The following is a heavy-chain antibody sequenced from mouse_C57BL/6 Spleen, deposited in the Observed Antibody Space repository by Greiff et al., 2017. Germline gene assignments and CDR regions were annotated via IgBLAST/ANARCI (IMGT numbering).Heavy chain of an antibody. Sequence: EVQLQQSGPVLVKPGASVKMSCKASGYTFTDYYMNWVKQSHGKSLEWIGVINPYNGGTSYNQKFKGKATLTVDKSSSTAYMELNSLTSEDSAVYYCARRGSTGIAWFAYWGQGTLVTVSA. CDR3: ARRGSTGIAWFAY. CDR1: GYTFTDYY. CDR2: INPYNGGT. J-gene: IGHJ3*01. V-gene: IGHV1-19*01. D-gene: IGHD4-1*02.